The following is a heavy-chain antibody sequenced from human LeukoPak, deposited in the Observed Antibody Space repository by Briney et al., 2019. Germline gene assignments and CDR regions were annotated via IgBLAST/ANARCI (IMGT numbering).Heavy chain of an antibody. J-gene: IGHJ4*02. CDR1: GFTFSNYG. Sequence: GGSLRLSCAASGFTFSNYGMHWVRQPPGKGLEWVTFISDDGDNKHYADSVKGRLTASRDNSKSTLFLQMNSLRVEDTAVYYCVKATRGNLWNGLPWDHSDKWGRGTLVTVSS. V-gene: IGHV3-30*18. CDR2: ISDDGDNK. D-gene: IGHD3-3*01. CDR3: VKATRGNLWNGLPWDHSDK.